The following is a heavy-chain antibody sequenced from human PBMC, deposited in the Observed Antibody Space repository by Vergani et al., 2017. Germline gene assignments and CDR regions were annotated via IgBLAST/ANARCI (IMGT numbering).Heavy chain of an antibody. CDR3: ARGGRQWLGRTYFDY. Sequence: QVQLQQWGAGLLKPSETLSLTCAVSGGSFSGYYWSWIRQPPGKGLEWIGEINHSGSTNYNPSLKSRVTISVDTSKNQFSLKLSSVTAADTAVYYCARGGRQWLGRTYFDYWGQGTLVTVSS. CDR2: INHSGST. V-gene: IGHV4-34*01. J-gene: IGHJ4*02. CDR1: GGSFSGYY. D-gene: IGHD6-19*01.